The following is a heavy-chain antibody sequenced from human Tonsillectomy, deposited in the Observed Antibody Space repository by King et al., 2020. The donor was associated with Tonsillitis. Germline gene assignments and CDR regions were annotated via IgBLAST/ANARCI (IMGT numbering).Heavy chain of an antibody. CDR3: SGHLSRGWDY. D-gene: IGHD6-19*01. CDR1: GYSFTSYW. Sequence: QLVQSGAEVKKPGESLRISCKGSGYSFTSYWISWVRQMPGKDLEWMGRIDPSDSYTNYNPSFQGHVTISAYKSISTAYLQWSSLKASETAMYYCSGHLSRGWDYWGQGTLVTVSS. V-gene: IGHV5-10-1*03. CDR2: IDPSDSYT. J-gene: IGHJ4*02.